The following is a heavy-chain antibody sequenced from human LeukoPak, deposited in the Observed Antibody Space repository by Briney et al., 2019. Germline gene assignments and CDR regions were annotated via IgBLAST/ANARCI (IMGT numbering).Heavy chain of an antibody. Sequence: ASVRVSCKASGHTFSDYYLHWVRQAPGQGLEWMGWINPNSGDTDYAQTFQGRVNITTDTSISTVYLDLSRLRSDDTDVYYCATWAAAGSYRWFDSWGQGTLVTVSS. CDR2: INPNSGDT. D-gene: IGHD6-13*01. V-gene: IGHV1-2*02. J-gene: IGHJ5*01. CDR1: GHTFSDYY. CDR3: ATWAAAGSYRWFDS.